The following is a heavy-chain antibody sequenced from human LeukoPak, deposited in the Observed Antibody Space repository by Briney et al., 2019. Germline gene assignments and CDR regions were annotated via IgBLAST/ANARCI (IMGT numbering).Heavy chain of an antibody. CDR3: ARAKLGYCSSTSRYAGWFDP. V-gene: IGHV4-30-2*01. CDR1: GGSISSGGYS. J-gene: IGHJ5*02. D-gene: IGHD2-2*01. Sequence: SETLSLTCAVSGGSISSGGYSWSWLRQPPGKGLEWIGYIYHSGSTYYNPSLKSRVTISVDTSKNQFSLKLSSVTAADTAVYYCARAKLGYCSSTSRYAGWFDPWGQGTLVTVSS. CDR2: IYHSGST.